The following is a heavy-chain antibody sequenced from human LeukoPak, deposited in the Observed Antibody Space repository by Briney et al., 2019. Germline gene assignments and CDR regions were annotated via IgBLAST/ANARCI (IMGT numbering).Heavy chain of an antibody. CDR1: GSSMNLYS. J-gene: IGHJ5*02. Sequence: KPSKTLSLTCSVSGSSMNLYSWNWIRQSPGKGLEWIAYMYYSGTTNYNPSLENRAAISLDLSRHQFSLRLNSVTAADTAVYYCARDIAYSSGWSAWGQGTLVTVSS. V-gene: IGHV4-59*12. CDR3: ARDIAYSSGWSA. D-gene: IGHD6-19*01. CDR2: MYYSGTT.